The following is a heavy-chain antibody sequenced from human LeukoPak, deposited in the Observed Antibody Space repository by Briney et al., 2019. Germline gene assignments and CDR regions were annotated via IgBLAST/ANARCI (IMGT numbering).Heavy chain of an antibody. CDR2: ISAYNGNT. CDR1: GYTFTSYG. CDR3: ARDMGSGSNYYYYGMDV. V-gene: IGHV1-18*01. J-gene: IGHJ6*02. Sequence: GASVKVSCKASGYTFTSYGISWVRQAPGQGLEWMGWISAYNGNTNYAQKLQGRVTMTTVTSTSTAYMELRSLRSDDTAVYYCARDMGSGSNYYYYGMDVWGQGTTVTVSS. D-gene: IGHD3-3*01.